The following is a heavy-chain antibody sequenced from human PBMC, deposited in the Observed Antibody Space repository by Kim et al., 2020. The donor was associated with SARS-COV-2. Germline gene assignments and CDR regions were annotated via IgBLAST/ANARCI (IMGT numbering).Heavy chain of an antibody. V-gene: IGHV3-53*01. CDR2: IYSGGST. CDR3: ARERDGGGYAFDI. D-gene: IGHD3-16*01. Sequence: GGSLRLSCAASGFTVSSNYMSWVRQAPGKGLEWVSVIYSGGSTYYADSVKGRFTISRDNSKNTLYLQMNSLRAEDTAVYYCARERDGGGYAFDIWGQGTMVTVSS. CDR1: GFTVSSNY. J-gene: IGHJ3*02.